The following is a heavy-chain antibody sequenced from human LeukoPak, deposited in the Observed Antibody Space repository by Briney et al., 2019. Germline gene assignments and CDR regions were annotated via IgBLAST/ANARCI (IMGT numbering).Heavy chain of an antibody. CDR1: GFTFSGSA. V-gene: IGHV3-73*01. J-gene: IGHJ6*03. CDR2: IRSKANSYAT. CDR3: ARDRSGSYYGNYYYYMDV. D-gene: IGHD1-26*01. Sequence: GGSLRLSCAASGFTFSGSAMHWVRQASGKGLEWVGRIRSKANSYATAYAASVKGRFTISRDDSKNTAYLQMNSLRAEDTAVYYCARDRSGSYYGNYYYYMDVWGKGTTVTISS.